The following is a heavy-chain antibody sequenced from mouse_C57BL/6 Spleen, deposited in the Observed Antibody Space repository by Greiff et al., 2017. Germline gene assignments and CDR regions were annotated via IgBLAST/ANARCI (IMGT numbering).Heavy chain of an antibody. D-gene: IGHD2-1*01. CDR2: ISSGGDYI. V-gene: IGHV5-9-1*02. Sequence: EVMLVESGEGLVKPGGSLKLSCAASGFTFSSYAMSWVRQTPEKGLEWVAYISSGGDYIYYADTVKGRFTISRDNARNTLYLQMSSLKSEDTAMYYCTSYYGNYCAMDYWGQGTSVTVSS. CDR3: TSYYGNYCAMDY. J-gene: IGHJ4*01. CDR1: GFTFSSYA.